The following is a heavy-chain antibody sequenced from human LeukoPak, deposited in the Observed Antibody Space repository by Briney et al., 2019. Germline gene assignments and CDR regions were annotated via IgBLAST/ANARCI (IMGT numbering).Heavy chain of an antibody. CDR1: GGTFSSYA. D-gene: IGHD2-21*02. J-gene: IGHJ4*02. V-gene: IGHV1-69*05. Sequence: SVKVSCKASGGTFSSYAISWVRQAPGQGLEWMGGIIPIFGTANYAQKFQGRVTITTDESTSTAYMELSSLRSEDTAVYYCARDTGAYCGGDCYQGYFDYWGQGTLVAVSS. CDR3: ARDTGAYCGGDCYQGYFDY. CDR2: IIPIFGTA.